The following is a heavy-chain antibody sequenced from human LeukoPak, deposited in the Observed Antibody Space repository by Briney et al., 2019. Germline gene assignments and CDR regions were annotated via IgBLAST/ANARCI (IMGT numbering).Heavy chain of an antibody. CDR3: ARDRDFVY. J-gene: IGHJ4*02. V-gene: IGHV3-21*01. D-gene: IGHD5-24*01. CDR2: ISSSSSYI. CDR1: GFTFNNYN. Sequence: SGGSLRLSCAASGFTFNNYNMNWVRQAPGKGLEWVSSISSSSSYIYYADSVKGRFTISRDNAKNSLYLQMNSLRVEDTAVYYCARDRDFVYWGQGTLVTVSS.